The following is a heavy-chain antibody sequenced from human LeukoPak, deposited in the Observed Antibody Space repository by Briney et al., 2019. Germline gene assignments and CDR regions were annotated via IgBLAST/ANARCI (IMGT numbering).Heavy chain of an antibody. D-gene: IGHD2-2*03. CDR2: INPNSGGT. Sequence: ASVKVSCKDSRYTFTGYYIHWVRQAPGQGLEWMGRINPNSGGTNYAQKFQGRVTMTRDTSISTAYMELSRLRSDDTAVYYCARESGYCSITSCSLGWFDPWGQGTLVTVSS. CDR1: RYTFTGYY. J-gene: IGHJ5*02. CDR3: ARESGYCSITSCSLGWFDP. V-gene: IGHV1-2*06.